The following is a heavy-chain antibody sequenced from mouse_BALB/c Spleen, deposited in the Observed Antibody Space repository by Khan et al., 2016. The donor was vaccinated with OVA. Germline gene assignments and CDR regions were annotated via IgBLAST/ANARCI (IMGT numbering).Heavy chain of an antibody. CDR2: IWAGGST. Sequence: QVQLKESGPGLVAPSQSLSITCTVSGFSLTNYGVHWVRQPPGKGLEWLGIIWAGGSTNYYSALMSRLSISKDNSRSQVFLKMNSPQTDDTAMYFCARNRESDYFDYWGQGTTLTVSS. J-gene: IGHJ2*01. CDR1: GFSLTNYG. V-gene: IGHV2-9*02. CDR3: ARNRESDYFDY.